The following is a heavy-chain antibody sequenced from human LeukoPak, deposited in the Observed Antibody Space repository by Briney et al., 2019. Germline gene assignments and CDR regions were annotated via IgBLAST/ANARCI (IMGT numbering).Heavy chain of an antibody. J-gene: IGHJ5*02. CDR1: GGSFSGYY. V-gene: IGHV4-34*01. CDR3: ARVSFSIRWFDP. CDR2: INHSGST. Sequence: PSETLSLICAVYGGSFSGYYWSWIRQPPGKGLEWIGEINHSGSTNYNPSLKSRVTISVDTSKNQFSLKLSSVTAADTAVYYCARVSFSIRWFDPWGRGTLVTVSS. D-gene: IGHD4-17*01.